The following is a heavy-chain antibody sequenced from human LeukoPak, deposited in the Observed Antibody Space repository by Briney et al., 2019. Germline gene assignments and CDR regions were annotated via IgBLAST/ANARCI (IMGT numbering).Heavy chain of an antibody. CDR3: ARAPDWANWFDP. CDR2: ISSSGSTI. D-gene: IGHD2-21*01. Sequence: SGGSLRLSCAASGFTFSNAWMNWVRQAPGKGLEWVSYISSSGSTIYYADSVKGRFTISRDNAKNSLHLQMNSLRAEDTAVYYCARAPDWANWFDPWGQGTLVTVSS. CDR1: GFTFSNAW. J-gene: IGHJ5*02. V-gene: IGHV3-11*01.